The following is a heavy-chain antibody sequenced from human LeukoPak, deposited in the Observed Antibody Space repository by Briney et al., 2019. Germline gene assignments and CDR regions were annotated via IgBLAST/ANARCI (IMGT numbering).Heavy chain of an antibody. Sequence: RSLRLSCAASGFTFSSSSMHWVRQAPGKGLEWVALISYDGSNEYYADSVKGRFTISRDNAKNTLYLQMNSLRAEDTAVYYCARASTVLDAFDIWGQGTMVTVSS. CDR2: ISYDGSNE. D-gene: IGHD4-17*01. J-gene: IGHJ3*02. V-gene: IGHV3-30-3*01. CDR3: ARASTVLDAFDI. CDR1: GFTFSSSS.